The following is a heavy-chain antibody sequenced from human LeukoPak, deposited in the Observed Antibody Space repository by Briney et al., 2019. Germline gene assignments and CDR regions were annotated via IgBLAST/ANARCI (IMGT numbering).Heavy chain of an antibody. V-gene: IGHV3-48*04. CDR1: GFTFSTYS. D-gene: IGHD2-15*01. J-gene: IGHJ4*02. Sequence: PGGSPRLSCVASGFTFSTYSINWVRQAPGQGLDWVSYISSDSNTIYYADSVKGRFTISRDNAQNLLYLQMNSLRAEDTAVYYCAREGRLRPSHIDYWGQGTLVTVSS. CDR3: AREGRLRPSHIDY. CDR2: ISSDSNTI.